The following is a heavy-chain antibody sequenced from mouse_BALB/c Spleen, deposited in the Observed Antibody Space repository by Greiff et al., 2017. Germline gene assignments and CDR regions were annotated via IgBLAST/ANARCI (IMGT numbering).Heavy chain of an antibody. CDR2: IDPANGNT. CDR1: GFTFKDSY. J-gene: IGHJ1*01. CDR3: AFYYDGGSPWYFED. D-gene: IGHD1-1*01. Sequence: VQLKQSGAELVKPGASVKLSCTASGFTFKDSYMHWVKQRPEQGLEWIGRIDPANGNTKYEPKFQGKATITADTSSNTAYLQLSSLTSEDTAVYYCAFYYDGGSPWYFEDWGEGTTVTVSS. V-gene: IGHV14-3*02.